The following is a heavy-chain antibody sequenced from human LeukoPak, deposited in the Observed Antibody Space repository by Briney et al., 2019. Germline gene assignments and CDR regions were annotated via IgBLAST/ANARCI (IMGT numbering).Heavy chain of an antibody. CDR3: ARRNPGGSGWFPDY. V-gene: IGHV3-33*08. CDR2: IWYGGSNK. D-gene: IGHD6-19*01. CDR1: GFTFSSYG. Sequence: GGSLRLSCAASGFTFSSYGMHWVRQAPGKGLEWVAVIWYGGSNKYYADSVKGRFTISRDNSKNTLYLQMNSLRAEDTAVYYCARRNPGGSGWFPDYWGQGTLVTVSS. J-gene: IGHJ4*02.